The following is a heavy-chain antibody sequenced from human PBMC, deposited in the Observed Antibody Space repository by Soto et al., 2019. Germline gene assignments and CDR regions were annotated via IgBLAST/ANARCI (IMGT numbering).Heavy chain of an antibody. D-gene: IGHD1-7*01. CDR1: GAYIIDFS. V-gene: IGHV4-4*07. J-gene: IGHJ1*01. CDR2: ITINGNT. Sequence: SETLSLTCRVSGAYIIDFSCIFIRHPAVKWLEWIGRITINGNTQKNPSFKSRVTMSIDTSRNHFSLNLQSATAADTALYYCARETGENWTYEAHWGPGTLVTVSS. CDR3: ARETGENWTYEAH.